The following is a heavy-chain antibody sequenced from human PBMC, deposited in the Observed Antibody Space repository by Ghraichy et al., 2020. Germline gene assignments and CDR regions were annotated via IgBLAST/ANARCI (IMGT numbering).Heavy chain of an antibody. J-gene: IGHJ4*02. V-gene: IGHV3-74*01. CDR1: GFSFNNYW. D-gene: IGHD2-15*01. Sequence: GGSLRLSCAASGFSFNNYWMHWVRQAPGKGLVWVSRSNSDGRGTIYADSVKGRFTISRDNARNTLYLQMNSLRAEDTAVYYCAREYCRGGRCFFGTGGSHFDYWGQGTLVTVSS. CDR3: AREYCRGGRCFFGTGGSHFDY. CDR2: SNSDGRGT.